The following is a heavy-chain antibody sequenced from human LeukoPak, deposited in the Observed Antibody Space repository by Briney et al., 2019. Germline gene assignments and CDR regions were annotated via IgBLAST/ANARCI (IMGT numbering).Heavy chain of an antibody. Sequence: GGSLRLSCAASGFTFTNCAMSWVRQAPGKGLEWVSAVSASGGSTYYADSVKGRFSISRDNSKNTVYLQMNSLRVEDTAVYYCAKDALSAVTTFDYWGQGTLVTVSS. CDR3: AKDALSAVTTFDY. CDR1: GFTFTNCA. CDR2: VSASGGST. V-gene: IGHV3-23*01. J-gene: IGHJ4*02. D-gene: IGHD4-17*01.